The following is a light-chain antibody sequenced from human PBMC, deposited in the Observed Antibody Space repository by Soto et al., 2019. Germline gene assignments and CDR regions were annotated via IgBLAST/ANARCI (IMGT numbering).Light chain of an antibody. CDR1: QSISNN. CDR3: QHYKTWPLS. CDR2: GAS. J-gene: IGKJ4*01. V-gene: IGKV3-15*01. Sequence: EIVMTQSPATLSVSPGERATLSCRASQSISNNLAWYQQQPGQTPRLLIYGASTRATGIPARFSGIGSGTEFTLIISSLQSQDFGVYYCQHYKTWPLSFGGGTKVDIK.